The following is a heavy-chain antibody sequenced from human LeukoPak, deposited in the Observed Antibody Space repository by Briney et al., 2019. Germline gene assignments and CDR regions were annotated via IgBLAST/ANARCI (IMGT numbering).Heavy chain of an antibody. CDR3: ARGRIVVVVAGGQRRYFDL. V-gene: IGHV4-39*07. CDR1: GGSISSSSYY. D-gene: IGHD2-15*01. CDR2: INHSGST. Sequence: SETLSLTCTVSGGSISSSSYYWSWIRQPPGKGLEWIGEINHSGSTNYNPSLKSRVTISVDTSKNQFSLKLSSVTAADTAVYYCARGRIVVVVAGGQRRYFDLWGRGTLVTVSS. J-gene: IGHJ2*01.